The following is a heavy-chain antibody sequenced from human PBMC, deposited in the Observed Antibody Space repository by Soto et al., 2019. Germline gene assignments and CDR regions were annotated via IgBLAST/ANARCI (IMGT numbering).Heavy chain of an antibody. CDR1: GYSFTSHY. D-gene: IGHD3-3*01. V-gene: IGHV1-46*01. J-gene: IGHJ4*02. CDR2: INAGGVNI. CDR3: ARSFGVVTDFDD. Sequence: VASVKVSCKAMGYSFTSHYMHWVRQAPGQRLEWMGTINAGGVNIGYAQKFKGRVTITRDTSASTAYMELSSLRSEDTAVYYCARSFGVVTDFDDWGRGTLVTVSS.